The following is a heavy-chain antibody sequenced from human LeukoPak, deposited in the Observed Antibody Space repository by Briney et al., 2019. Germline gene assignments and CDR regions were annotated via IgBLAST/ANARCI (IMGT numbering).Heavy chain of an antibody. D-gene: IGHD2-2*03. J-gene: IGHJ4*02. V-gene: IGHV5-51*01. CDR1: GYSFTSYW. Sequence: GESLKISCKGSGYSFTSYWIGWVRQMPGKGLEWMGIIYPGDSDTRYSPSFQGQVTISADKSISTAYLQWSSLKASDTAMYYCARNTGYCSSTSCYGDLFGTQVELPEYFDYWGQGTLVTVSS. CDR3: ARNTGYCSSTSCYGDLFGTQVELPEYFDY. CDR2: IYPGDSDT.